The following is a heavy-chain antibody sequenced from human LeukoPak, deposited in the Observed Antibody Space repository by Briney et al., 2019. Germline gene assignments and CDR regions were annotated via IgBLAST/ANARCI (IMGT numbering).Heavy chain of an antibody. D-gene: IGHD3-10*01. Sequence: GASVKVSCKASGYTFTSYGISWVRQAPGQGLEWMGWISAYNGNTNYAQRLQGSVTMTTDTSTSTAYMELRSLRSDDTAVYYCARVAITKRDAFDIWGQGTMVTVSS. J-gene: IGHJ3*02. CDR2: ISAYNGNT. V-gene: IGHV1-18*01. CDR1: GYTFTSYG. CDR3: ARVAITKRDAFDI.